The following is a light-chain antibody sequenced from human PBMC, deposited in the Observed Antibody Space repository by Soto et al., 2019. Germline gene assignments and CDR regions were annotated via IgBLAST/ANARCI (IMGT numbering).Light chain of an antibody. J-gene: IGLJ2*01. CDR1: NIGSKN. V-gene: IGLV3-21*02. Sequence: SYELTQPPSVSVAPGQTATITCGGNNIGSKNVHWYQQRPGQAPVLVVYDDSDRPSGIPERFSGSNSVNTPTLTISRVEAGDEADYYCQVWDSSSDHMVFGGGTKLTVL. CDR3: QVWDSSSDHMV. CDR2: DDS.